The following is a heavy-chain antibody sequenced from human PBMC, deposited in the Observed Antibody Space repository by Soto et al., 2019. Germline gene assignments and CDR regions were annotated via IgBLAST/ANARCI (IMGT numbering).Heavy chain of an antibody. Sequence: EVQLVESGGGLIQPGGSLRLSCAVSGFTVSSNYMSWVRQAPGKGLEWVSVIYSGGSTYYADSVKGRFTISRDNSKNTPYLQMNSLRAEDTAVYYCARDSGVVVTYGMDVWGQGTTVTVSS. CDR1: GFTVSSNY. CDR2: IYSGGST. D-gene: IGHD2-2*01. CDR3: ARDSGVVVTYGMDV. J-gene: IGHJ6*02. V-gene: IGHV3-53*01.